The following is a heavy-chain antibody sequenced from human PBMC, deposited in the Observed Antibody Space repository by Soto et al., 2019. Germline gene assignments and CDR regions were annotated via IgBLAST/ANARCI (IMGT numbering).Heavy chain of an antibody. V-gene: IGHV4-31*03. D-gene: IGHD6-19*01. J-gene: IGHJ4*01. Sequence: SETLSLTCTVSGGSISSGGYYWSWLRQHPGKGLEWIGYIFDSGTTYYNPSLKSRVTISVDPSKSQFSLRLTSVTATDTAVYYCASQASGWYPDYWGQEPWSPSPQ. CDR3: ASQASGWYPDY. CDR1: GGSISSGGYY. CDR2: IFDSGTT.